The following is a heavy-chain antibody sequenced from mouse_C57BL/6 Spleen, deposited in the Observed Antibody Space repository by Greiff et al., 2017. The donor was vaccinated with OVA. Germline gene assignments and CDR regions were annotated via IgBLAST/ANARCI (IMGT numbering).Heavy chain of an antibody. V-gene: IGHV5-6*02. CDR2: ISSGGSYT. D-gene: IGHD1-1*01. J-gene: IGHJ4*01. CDR3: ARHEVITTVVAPLAMDY. CDR1: GFTFSSYG. Sequence: EVKLVESGGDLVKPGGSLKLSCAASGFTFSSYGMSWVRQTPDKRLEWVATISSGGSYTYYQDSVKGRFTISRDNAKNTLYLQMSSLKSEDTARYYCARHEVITTVVAPLAMDYWGQGTSVTVSS.